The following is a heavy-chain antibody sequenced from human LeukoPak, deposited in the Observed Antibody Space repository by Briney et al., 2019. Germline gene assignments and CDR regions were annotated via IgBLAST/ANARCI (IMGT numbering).Heavy chain of an antibody. D-gene: IGHD3-10*01. J-gene: IGHJ5*02. CDR1: GGSISSGSYY. V-gene: IGHV4-61*02. CDR3: ARETYYYGSGSYGNWFDP. CDR2: IYTSGST. Sequence: SETLSLTCTVSGGSISSGSYYWSWIRQPAGKGLEWIGRIYTSGSTNYNPSLKSRVTISVDTSKNQFSLKLSSVTAADTAVYYCARETYYYGSGSYGNWFDPWGQGTLVTVSS.